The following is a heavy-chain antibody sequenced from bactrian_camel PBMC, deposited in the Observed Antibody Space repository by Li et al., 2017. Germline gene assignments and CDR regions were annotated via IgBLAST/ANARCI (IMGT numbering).Heavy chain of an antibody. J-gene: IGHJ7*01. CDR2: ISKDDGST. V-gene: IGHV3S1*01. D-gene: IGHD2*01. Sequence: HVQLVESGGGTVQTGGSRRLSCEVSGTTGSGYCVAWFRQIQGSEREGVASISKDDGSTKFSADSVKGRFTISADHAKNTLYLQMNSLKPEDTAMYYCVADPTLRTQVVDYAMDYRGRGTQVTVS. CDR1: GTTGSGYC.